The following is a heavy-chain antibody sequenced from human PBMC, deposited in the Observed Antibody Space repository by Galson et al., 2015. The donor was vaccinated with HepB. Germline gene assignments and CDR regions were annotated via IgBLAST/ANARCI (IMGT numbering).Heavy chain of an antibody. CDR1: GGSFSGYY. D-gene: IGHD6-6*01. Sequence: SETLSLTCAVYGGSFSGYYWSWIRQPPGKGLEWIGEINHSGSTNYNPSLKSRVTISVDTSKNQFSLKLSSVTAADTAVYYCAIFPIAARQTRPYYYYYYMDVWGKGTTVTVSS. J-gene: IGHJ6*03. CDR2: INHSGST. V-gene: IGHV4-34*01. CDR3: AIFPIAARQTRPYYYYYYMDV.